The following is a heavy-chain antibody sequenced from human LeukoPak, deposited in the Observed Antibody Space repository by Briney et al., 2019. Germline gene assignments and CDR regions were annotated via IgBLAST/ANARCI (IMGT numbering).Heavy chain of an antibody. CDR3: ARLSPHDYVRYNYYSYMDV. V-gene: IGHV4-34*01. Sequence: SETLSLTCAVHGGSFSGYYWSWIRQPPGKGLEWIGEINHSGSTNYNPSPESRVTISVDTSKNQFSLKLSSVAAADTDVYYCARLSPHDYVRYNYYSYMDVWGKGTTVTISS. J-gene: IGHJ6*03. CDR2: INHSGST. D-gene: IGHD4-17*01. CDR1: GGSFSGYY.